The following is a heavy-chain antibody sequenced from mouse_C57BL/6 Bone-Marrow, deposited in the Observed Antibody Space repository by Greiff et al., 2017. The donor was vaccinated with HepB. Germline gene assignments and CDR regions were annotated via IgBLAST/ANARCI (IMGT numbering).Heavy chain of an antibody. V-gene: IGHV1-50*01. Sequence: QVQLQQPGAELVKPGASVKLSCKASGYTFTSYWMQWVKQRPGQGLEWIGEIDPSDSYTNYNQKFKGKATLTVDTSSSTAYMQLSSLTSEDSAVYYCARYENWFAYWGQGTLVTVSA. CDR2: IDPSDSYT. CDR3: ARYENWFAY. J-gene: IGHJ3*01. CDR1: GYTFTSYW. D-gene: IGHD2-12*01.